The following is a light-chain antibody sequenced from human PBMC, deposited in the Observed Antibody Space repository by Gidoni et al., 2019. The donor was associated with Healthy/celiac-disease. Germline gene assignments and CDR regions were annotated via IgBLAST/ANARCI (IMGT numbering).Light chain of an antibody. Sequence: EIVLTQSPATLSLSPGERATLSCRASQSVSSYLAWYQQKPGQAPRLLIYDASNRATGIPARFSGRGSGTDFTITISSLEPEDFAVYYCQKRSNWPPTFGGGTKVEI. J-gene: IGKJ4*01. CDR2: DAS. V-gene: IGKV3-11*01. CDR3: QKRSNWPPT. CDR1: QSVSSY.